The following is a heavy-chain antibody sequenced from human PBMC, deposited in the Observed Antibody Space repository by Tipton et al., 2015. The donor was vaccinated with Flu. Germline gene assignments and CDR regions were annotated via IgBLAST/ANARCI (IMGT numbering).Heavy chain of an antibody. J-gene: IGHJ5*02. CDR2: IYSGGST. CDR1: GFTVSSNY. V-gene: IGHV3-53*01. Sequence: SLRLSCAASGFTVSSNYMSWVRQAPGKGLEWVSVIYSGGSTYYADSVKGRFTISRDNSKNTLYLQMNSLRAEDTAVYYCAREVEITIFGVVNSNWFDPWGQGTLVTVSS. D-gene: IGHD3-3*01. CDR3: AREVEITIFGVVNSNWFDP.